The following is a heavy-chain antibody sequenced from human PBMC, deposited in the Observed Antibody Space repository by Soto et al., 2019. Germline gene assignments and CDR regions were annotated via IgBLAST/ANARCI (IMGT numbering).Heavy chain of an antibody. CDR2: IYTSGAA. Sequence: GGSLRLSCAGSGFTVSNNCMTWVRQPPGKGLEWVSIIYTSGAAYYADSVKGRFTISRDRSQNTVFLQMNNLTAQDTAIYYCARTPFITATYAYYFAYWGQGTLVTVSS. CDR1: GFTVSNNC. V-gene: IGHV3-53*01. CDR3: ARTPFITATYAYYFAY. J-gene: IGHJ4*02. D-gene: IGHD3-22*01.